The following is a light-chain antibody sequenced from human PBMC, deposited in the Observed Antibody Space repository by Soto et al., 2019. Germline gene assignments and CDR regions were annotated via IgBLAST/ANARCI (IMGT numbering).Light chain of an antibody. CDR1: QSVGSD. CDR2: GAS. V-gene: IGKV3-15*01. CDR3: QQYNNWPRT. Sequence: EIVMTQSPATLSVSPWERATLSCRASQSVGSDLAWYQQKPGQAPRLVIYGASTRATGIPARFSGSGSGTEFTLTISSLQSEDFAVYYCQQYNNWPRTFGQGTKVDIK. J-gene: IGKJ1*01.